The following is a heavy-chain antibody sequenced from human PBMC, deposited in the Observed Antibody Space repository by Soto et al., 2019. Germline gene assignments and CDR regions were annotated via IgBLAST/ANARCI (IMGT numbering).Heavy chain of an antibody. Sequence: SETLSLTCTVSGGSISSYYWSWIRQPPGKGLEWIGYIYYSGSTNYNPSLKSRVTISVDTSKNQFSLKLSSVTAADTAVYYCARRYSSAFDIWGQGTMFTVSS. D-gene: IGHD6-13*01. CDR2: IYYSGST. CDR3: ARRYSSAFDI. V-gene: IGHV4-59*08. CDR1: GGSISSYY. J-gene: IGHJ3*02.